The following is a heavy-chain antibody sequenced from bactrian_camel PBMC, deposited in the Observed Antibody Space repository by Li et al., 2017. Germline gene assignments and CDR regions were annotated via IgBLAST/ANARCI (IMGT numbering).Heavy chain of an antibody. CDR3: AGDYVGVWSEFDSDFLN. V-gene: IGHV3S53*01. Sequence: VQLVESGGGSVQPGGSLRLSCAASGHTDSSMCMGWFRQAPGKEREGVVAIVGDGTTTYADSVKGRFTISIDSAKNILYLQMNDLNPEDTGMYTCAGDYVGVWSEFDSDFLNRGQGTQVTVS. J-gene: IGHJ4*01. CDR1: GHTDSSMC. CDR2: IVGDGTT. D-gene: IGHD1*01.